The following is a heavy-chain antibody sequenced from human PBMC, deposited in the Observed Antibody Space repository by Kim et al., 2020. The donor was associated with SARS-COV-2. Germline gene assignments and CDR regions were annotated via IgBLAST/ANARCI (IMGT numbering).Heavy chain of an antibody. V-gene: IGHV1-46*01. Sequence: ASVKVSCKASGFTFTSHYFHWVRQAPGQGLEWMGIINPSRGSTTYSQKFQGRVTVTRDTSTSTVYMELSRLRSEDTAVYYCARESAYDSPFAYWGQGTLVTVSS. CDR3: ARESAYDSPFAY. CDR2: INPSRGST. CDR1: GFTFTSHY. J-gene: IGHJ4*02. D-gene: IGHD5-12*01.